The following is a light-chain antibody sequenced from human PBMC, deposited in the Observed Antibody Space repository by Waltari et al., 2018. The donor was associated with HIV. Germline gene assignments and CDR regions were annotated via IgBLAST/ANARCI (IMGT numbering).Light chain of an antibody. J-gene: IGLJ3*02. CDR2: KDI. CDR3: QSTDHDGTWV. CDR1: ALPKQY. Sequence: SYELTQTPSVSVSPGQTATISCSRGALPKQYSSWYGQKPGQAPVLIIYKDIERPSGIPERISGSRSGTGVTLTISDVQAEDEGDYYCQSTDHDGTWVFGGGTKLTV. V-gene: IGLV3-25*03.